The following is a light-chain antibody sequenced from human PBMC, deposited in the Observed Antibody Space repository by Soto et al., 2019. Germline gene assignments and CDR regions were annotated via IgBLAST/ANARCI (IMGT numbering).Light chain of an antibody. CDR1: ESVATY. CDR2: AAS. J-gene: IGKJ1*01. Sequence: DIQMTQSPSFLSASVGDRVTITCRASESVATYFNWYQQKPGKAPRLLIYAASNLQSGVPSSFSASGSGTDFPLTLSGLQPEYFATYYRQQNYTALWTFGQGTKVEFK. CDR3: QQNYTALWT. V-gene: IGKV1-39*01.